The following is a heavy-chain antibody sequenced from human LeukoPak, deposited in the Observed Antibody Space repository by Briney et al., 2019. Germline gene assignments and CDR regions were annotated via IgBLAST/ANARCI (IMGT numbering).Heavy chain of an antibody. CDR3: ARRPESCSSTSCYYFDN. D-gene: IGHD2-2*01. Sequence: GASVKVSCKASGYTFTRYEIHWVRQATGQGLEWMGWMNPNSRNTGYAQKFQGRVTITRDTSITTAYMDLSNLRSEDTALYYCARRPESCSSTSCYYFDNWGQGTLVTVSS. CDR2: MNPNSRNT. CDR1: GYTFTRYE. V-gene: IGHV1-8*03. J-gene: IGHJ4*02.